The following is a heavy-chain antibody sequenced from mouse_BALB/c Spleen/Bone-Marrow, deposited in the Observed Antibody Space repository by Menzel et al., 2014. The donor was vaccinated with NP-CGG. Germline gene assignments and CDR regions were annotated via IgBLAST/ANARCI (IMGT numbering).Heavy chain of an antibody. J-gene: IGHJ3*01. V-gene: IGHV5-12-2*01. Sequence: VQLKESGGGLVQPGGSLKLSCAASGFTFSSYTMSWVRQTPEKRLDWVAYISNGGGSTYYPDTVKDRFTISRDNGKNTLYLQMSSLKSEDTAMYYCARGNGFAYWGQGTLVTVSA. CDR3: ARGNGFAY. CDR2: ISNGGGST. CDR1: GFTFSSYT.